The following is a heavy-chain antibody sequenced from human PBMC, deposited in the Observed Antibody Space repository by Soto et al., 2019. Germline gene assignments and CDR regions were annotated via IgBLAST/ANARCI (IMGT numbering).Heavy chain of an antibody. V-gene: IGHV3-49*03. CDR2: IRSKAYGGTT. CDR1: GFTFGDYA. CDR3: TRRDPIVLVPAAYDY. J-gene: IGHJ4*02. Sequence: GGSLRLSCTASGFTFGDYAMSWFRQAPGKGLEWVGFIRSKAYGGTTEYAASVKGRFTISRDDSKSIAYLQMNSLKTEDTAVYYCTRRDPIVLVPAAYDYWGQGTLVTVSS. D-gene: IGHD2-2*01.